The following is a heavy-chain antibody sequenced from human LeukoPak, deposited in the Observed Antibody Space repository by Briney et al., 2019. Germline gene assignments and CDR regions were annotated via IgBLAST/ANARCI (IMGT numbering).Heavy chain of an antibody. CDR1: GFTVSDFY. CDR2: IYVSGDT. J-gene: IGHJ4*02. D-gene: IGHD3-16*01. Sequence: GGSLRLSCAASGFTVSDFYMSWVRQASEKGLGWVSLIYVSGDTYYTDSVKGRFTISRDTSENTLYLQMNSLRVEDTAVYYCARDRLQYFDYWGQGTLVTVSS. V-gene: IGHV3-53*01. CDR3: ARDRLQYFDY.